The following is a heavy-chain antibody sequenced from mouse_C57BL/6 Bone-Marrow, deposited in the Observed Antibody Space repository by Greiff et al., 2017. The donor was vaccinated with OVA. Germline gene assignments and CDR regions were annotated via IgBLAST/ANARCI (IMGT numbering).Heavy chain of an antibody. CDR1: GYTFTSYW. D-gene: IGHD1-1*01. CDR2: IYPGSGST. Sequence: QVQLKQPGAELVKPGASVKMSCKASGYTFTSYWITWVKQRPGQGLEWIGDIYPGSGSTNYNEKFKSKATLTVDTSSSTAYMQLSSLTSEDSAVYYCARGYYGSSWSAYWGQGTLVTVSA. J-gene: IGHJ3*01. CDR3: ARGYYGSSWSAY. V-gene: IGHV1-55*01.